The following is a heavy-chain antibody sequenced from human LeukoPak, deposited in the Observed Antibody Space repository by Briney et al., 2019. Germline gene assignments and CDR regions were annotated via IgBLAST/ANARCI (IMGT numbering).Heavy chain of an antibody. CDR2: ISYDGSNK. D-gene: IGHD5-18*01. Sequence: PGGSLRLSCAASRFTFSSYAMLWVRQAPGKGLEGGAVISYDGSNKYYADSVKGRFTISRDNSKNTLYLQMNSLRAEDTAVYYCAIEKVDTARVQTGDYWGQGTLFTVSS. V-gene: IGHV3-30-3*01. CDR3: AIEKVDTARVQTGDY. CDR1: RFTFSSYA. J-gene: IGHJ4*02.